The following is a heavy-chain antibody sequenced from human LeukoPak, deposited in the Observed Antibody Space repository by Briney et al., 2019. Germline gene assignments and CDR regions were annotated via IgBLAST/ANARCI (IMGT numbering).Heavy chain of an antibody. D-gene: IGHD2-21*02. CDR2: ISGSGPYT. J-gene: IGHJ6*02. CDR3: AEARGICGGDCYSNRYGMDV. Sequence: GGSLRLSCAASGFTFSSYAMSWVRQAPGKGLEWVSGISGSGPYTFYTDSVKGRFTISRDSSKNTLYLQMNSLRAEDTALYYCAEARGICGGDCYSNRYGMDVWGQGTTVTVSS. CDR1: GFTFSSYA. V-gene: IGHV3-23*01.